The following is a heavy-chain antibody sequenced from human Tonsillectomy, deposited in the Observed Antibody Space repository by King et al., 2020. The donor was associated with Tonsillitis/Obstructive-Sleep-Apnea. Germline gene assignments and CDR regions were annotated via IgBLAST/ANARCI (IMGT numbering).Heavy chain of an antibody. V-gene: IGHV2-70*15. Sequence: QFTLKESGPALVKPTQTLTLTCTFSGFSLSTSGMCVSWIRQPPGPALDWLARIDWDDDKYYSTSLKTRLTISKDTSKNQVVLTMTNMDPVDTATYYCARSSIDYGDYTRLYFDYWGQGTLVTVSS. CDR3: ARSSIDYGDYTRLYFDY. J-gene: IGHJ4*02. CDR1: GFSLSTSGMC. D-gene: IGHD4-17*01. CDR2: IDWDDDK.